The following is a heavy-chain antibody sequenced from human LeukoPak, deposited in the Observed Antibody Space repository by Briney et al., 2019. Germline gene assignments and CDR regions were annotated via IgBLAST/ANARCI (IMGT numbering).Heavy chain of an antibody. CDR2: IWYDGSNK. J-gene: IGHJ4*02. Sequence: GGSLRLSCAASGFTFSSYGVHWVRQAPGGGRGWVAVIWYDGSNKYYADSVKGRFTISRDNSKNTLYLQMNSLRAEDTAVYYCARGYSSGWYFDYWGQGTLVTVSS. V-gene: IGHV3-33*01. D-gene: IGHD6-19*01. CDR1: GFTFSSYG. CDR3: ARGYSSGWYFDY.